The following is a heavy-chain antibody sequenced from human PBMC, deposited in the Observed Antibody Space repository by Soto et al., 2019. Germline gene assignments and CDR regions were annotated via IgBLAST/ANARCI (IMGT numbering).Heavy chain of an antibody. J-gene: IGHJ4*02. D-gene: IGHD2-2*01. Sequence: DVQLLESGGGLVQPGGSLRLSCAASGFTFSSCGMSWVRQAPGKGLEWVSAISGSGDTSYYADSVKGRFTISRDNSKSTLYLQMNSLGAEDTAVYYCAKEDVVPPAMAGWVVRIHDYWGQGTLLTVSS. CDR3: AKEDVVPPAMAGWVVRIHDY. V-gene: IGHV3-23*01. CDR2: ISGSGDTS. CDR1: GFTFSSCG.